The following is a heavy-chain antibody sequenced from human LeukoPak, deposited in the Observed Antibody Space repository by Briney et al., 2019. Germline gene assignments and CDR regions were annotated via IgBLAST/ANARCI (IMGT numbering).Heavy chain of an antibody. CDR1: GGSISSYY. CDR3: ARGNGWVCSSTSCYNWFDP. V-gene: IGHV4-59*01. Sequence: KPSETLSLTCTVSGGSISSYYLSWIRQPPGKGLEWIGYIYYSGSTNYNPSLKSRVTISVDTSKNQFSLKLSSVTAADTAVYYCARGNGWVCSSTSCYNWFDPWGQGTLVTVSS. J-gene: IGHJ5*02. CDR2: IYYSGST. D-gene: IGHD2-2*01.